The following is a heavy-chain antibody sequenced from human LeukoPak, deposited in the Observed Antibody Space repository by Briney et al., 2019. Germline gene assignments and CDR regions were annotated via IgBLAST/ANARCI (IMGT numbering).Heavy chain of an antibody. V-gene: IGHV4-30-2*01. CDR1: GGSISSGGYC. J-gene: IGHJ4*02. Sequence: SPSETLSLTCTVSGGSISSGGYCWSWIRQPPGKGLEWIGYIYHSGSTYYNSSLKSRVTISVDRSKNQFSLKLSSVTAADTAVYYCAREGPLRFLEWSFDYWGQGTLVTVSS. CDR3: AREGPLRFLEWSFDY. D-gene: IGHD3-3*01. CDR2: IYHSGST.